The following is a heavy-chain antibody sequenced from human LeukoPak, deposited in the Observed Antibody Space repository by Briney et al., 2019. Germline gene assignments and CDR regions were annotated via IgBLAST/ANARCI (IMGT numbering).Heavy chain of an antibody. CDR1: GYTFTSYD. V-gene: IGHV1-18*01. CDR3: ARDLPYDSSGYYSDAFDI. Sequence: GASVKVSCKASGYTFTSYDINWVRQATGQGLEWMGWISAYNGNTNYAQKLQGRVTMTTDTSTSTAYMELRSLRSDDTAVYYCARDLPYDSSGYYSDAFDIWGQGTMVTVSS. D-gene: IGHD3-22*01. J-gene: IGHJ3*02. CDR2: ISAYNGNT.